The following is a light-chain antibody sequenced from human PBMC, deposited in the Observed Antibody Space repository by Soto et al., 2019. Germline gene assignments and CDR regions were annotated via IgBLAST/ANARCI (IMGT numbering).Light chain of an antibody. Sequence: DIQMIQSPSSLSASVGDRVTNTCRASQGISDYLAWYQQKPGKVPKLLIFSAATLQSGVPSRFSGSGSGTDFTLTISSLQPEDAATYYCQKYNSDPRTFGQGTKVEIK. CDR2: SAA. J-gene: IGKJ1*01. CDR1: QGISDY. CDR3: QKYNSDPRT. V-gene: IGKV1-27*01.